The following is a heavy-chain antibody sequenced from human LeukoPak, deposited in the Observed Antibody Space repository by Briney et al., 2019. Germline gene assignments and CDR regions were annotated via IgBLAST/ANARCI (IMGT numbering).Heavy chain of an antibody. V-gene: IGHV3-21*01. CDR3: ARDLPAIMIGYYFDY. CDR2: ISSSSSYI. J-gene: IGHJ4*02. CDR1: GFTLSSYA. Sequence: PGGSLRLSCAASGFTLSSYAMGWVRQAPGKGLEWVSSISSSSSYIYYADSVKGRFTISRDNAKNSLYLQMNSLRAEDTAVYYCARDLPAIMIGYYFDYWGQGTLVTVSS. D-gene: IGHD3-16*01.